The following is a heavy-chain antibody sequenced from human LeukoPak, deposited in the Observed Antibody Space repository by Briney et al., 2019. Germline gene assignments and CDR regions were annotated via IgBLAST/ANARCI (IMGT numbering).Heavy chain of an antibody. CDR2: ISTYNGYT. CDR1: GYTFTSYG. CDR3: ARDTRGSYNYYYYMYV. V-gene: IGHV1-18*01. D-gene: IGHD1-26*01. J-gene: IGHJ6*03. Sequence: ASVKVSCTASGYTFTSYGINWVRQAPGQGLEWMGWISTYNGYTNYAQNLQGRVTMTTDTSASTVYLELRSLRSDDTAVYYCARDTRGSYNYYYYMYVWGKGTTVTVSS.